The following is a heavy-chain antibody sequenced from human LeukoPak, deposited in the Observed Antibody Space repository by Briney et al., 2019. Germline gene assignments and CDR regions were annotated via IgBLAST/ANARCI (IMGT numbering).Heavy chain of an antibody. Sequence: GGSLRLSCAASGFTVSSNYMSWVRQPAGKGLGWVSVLYSGGATFYADSVKGRFTISRDTSKNTLYLQMNDLRADDTAVYYCTKLKGWYGEGFFDYWGQGTLVTVSS. V-gene: IGHV3-53*01. D-gene: IGHD6-19*01. CDR3: TKLKGWYGEGFFDY. J-gene: IGHJ4*02. CDR1: GFTVSSNY. CDR2: LYSGGAT.